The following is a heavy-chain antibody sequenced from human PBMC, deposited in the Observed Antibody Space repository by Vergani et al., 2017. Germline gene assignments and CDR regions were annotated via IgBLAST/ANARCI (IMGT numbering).Heavy chain of an antibody. Sequence: EVQLVESGGGLVQPGGSLRLSCAASGFTFSRHWMHWVRQAPGKGLVWVANIKQDGSEKYYVDSVKGRFTISRDNAKNSLYLQMNSLRAEDTAVYYCARDSATIWFGEPIADYYYYYGMDVWGQGTTVTVSS. CDR1: GFTFSRHW. CDR3: ARDSATIWFGEPIADYYYYYGMDV. D-gene: IGHD3-10*01. V-gene: IGHV3-7*01. CDR2: IKQDGSEK. J-gene: IGHJ6*02.